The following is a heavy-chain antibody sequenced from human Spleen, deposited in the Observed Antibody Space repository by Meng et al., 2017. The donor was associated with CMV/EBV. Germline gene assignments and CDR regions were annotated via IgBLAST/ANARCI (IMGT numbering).Heavy chain of an antibody. CDR1: AFTFYNYA. D-gene: IGHD5-24*01. CDR2: ISPSGGTT. J-gene: IGHJ4*02. CDR3: ARDPRDGYTFEMIH. V-gene: IGHV3-23*01. Sequence: GESLKISCAASAFTFYNYAMNWVRQAPGKGLEWVSTISPSGGTTYYADSVRGRFIISRDNSKNTMFLQMNSLRGEDTAVYYCARDPRDGYTFEMIHWGQGTLVTVFS.